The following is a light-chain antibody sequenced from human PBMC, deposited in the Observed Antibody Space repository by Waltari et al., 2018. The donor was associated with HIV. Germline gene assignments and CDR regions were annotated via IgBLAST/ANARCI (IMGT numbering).Light chain of an antibody. Sequence: QTVVTQEPSFSVSPGGTVTLTCGLSSGSVSTNSYPSWYQQTPGQAPRTPIYSTNPRCSGVPVRFSGSILGNKAALTITGAQADDESDYYCVLYMGSGVWVFGGGTKLTVL. CDR2: STN. CDR1: SGSVSTNSY. J-gene: IGLJ3*02. CDR3: VLYMGSGVWV. V-gene: IGLV8-61*01.